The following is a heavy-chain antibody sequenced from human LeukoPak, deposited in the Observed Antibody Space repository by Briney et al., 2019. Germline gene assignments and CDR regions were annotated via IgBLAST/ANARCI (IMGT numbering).Heavy chain of an antibody. V-gene: IGHV1-69*04. D-gene: IGHD4-23*01. Sequence: SVKVSCKASGGTFSSYAISWVRQAPGQGLEWMGRIIPIFGIANYAQKLQGRVTITADKSTSTAYMELSSLRSEDTAVYYCARDYGGNPIFDYWGQGTLVTVSS. CDR3: ARDYGGNPIFDY. CDR2: IIPIFGIA. CDR1: GGTFSSYA. J-gene: IGHJ4*02.